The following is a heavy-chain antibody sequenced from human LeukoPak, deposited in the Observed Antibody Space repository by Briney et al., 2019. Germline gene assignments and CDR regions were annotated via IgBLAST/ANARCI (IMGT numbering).Heavy chain of an antibody. D-gene: IGHD6-19*01. CDR1: GFTFGDYA. Sequence: GGSLRLSCTASGFTFGDYAMSWFRQAPGKGLEWVSVIYSGGSTYYADSVKGRFTISRDNSKNTLYLQMNSLRAEDTAVYYCARHQWLAYYYGMDVWGQGTTVTVSS. CDR2: IYSGGST. CDR3: ARHQWLAYYYGMDV. V-gene: IGHV3-66*04. J-gene: IGHJ6*02.